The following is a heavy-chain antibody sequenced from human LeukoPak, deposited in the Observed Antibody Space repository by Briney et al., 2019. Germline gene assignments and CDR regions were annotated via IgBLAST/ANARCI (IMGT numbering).Heavy chain of an antibody. CDR2: ISWNSGSI. CDR1: GFTFDDYA. Sequence: GRSLRLSCAASGFTFDDYAMHWVRQAPGKGLEWVSGISWNSGSIGYADSVKGRFTISRDNAKNSLYLQMNSLRAEDTALYYCAKDSGSSSLYYFDYLGQGTLVTGPS. CDR3: AKDSGSSSLYYFDY. J-gene: IGHJ4*02. D-gene: IGHD6-13*01. V-gene: IGHV3-9*01.